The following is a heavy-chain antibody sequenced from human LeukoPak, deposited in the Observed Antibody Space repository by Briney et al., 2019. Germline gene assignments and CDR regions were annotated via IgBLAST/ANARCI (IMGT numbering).Heavy chain of an antibody. CDR2: IRFDESDK. CDR1: GFTFSNYG. D-gene: IGHD5-12*01. J-gene: IGHJ1*01. CDR3: AKMGYSITYYSGDPFQH. V-gene: IGHV3-30*02. Sequence: GGSLRLSCAASGFTFSNYGMHWIRQAPGKGLEWVAFIRFDESDKYYADSVKGRFTISRDNSRNTLYLQMTGLRAEDTAVYYCAKMGYSITYYSGDPFQHWGQGTLVTVSS.